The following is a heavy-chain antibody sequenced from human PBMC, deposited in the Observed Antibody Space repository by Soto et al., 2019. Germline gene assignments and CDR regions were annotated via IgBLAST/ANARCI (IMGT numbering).Heavy chain of an antibody. J-gene: IGHJ4*02. D-gene: IGHD6-6*01. CDR1: GFPFSMSA. Sequence: LRLSCAASGFPFSMSAMTWVRQAPGKGLEWVSTTGLNGRTTYYADSVKGRFTVSRDNTKNTLDLQMASLRAEDTAVYYCATVHSTSRSFDYWGQGTLVTVSA. V-gene: IGHV3-23*01. CDR2: TGLNGRTT. CDR3: ATVHSTSRSFDY.